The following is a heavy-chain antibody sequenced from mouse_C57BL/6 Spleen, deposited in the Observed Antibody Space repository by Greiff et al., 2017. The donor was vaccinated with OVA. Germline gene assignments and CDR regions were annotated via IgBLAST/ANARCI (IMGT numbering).Heavy chain of an antibody. CDR3: ARDYGSSYY. CDR2: IDPSDSYT. D-gene: IGHD1-1*01. Sequence: QVHVKQPGAELVRPGTSVKLSCKASGYTFTSYWMHWVKQRPGQGLEWIGVIDPSDSYTNYNQKFKGKATLTVDTSSSTAYMQLSSLTSEDSAVYYCARDYGSSYYWGQGTLVTVSA. J-gene: IGHJ3*01. CDR1: GYTFTSYW. V-gene: IGHV1-59*01.